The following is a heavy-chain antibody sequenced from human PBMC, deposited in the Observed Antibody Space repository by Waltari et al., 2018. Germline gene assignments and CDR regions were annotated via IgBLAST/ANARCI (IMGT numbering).Heavy chain of an antibody. CDR3: AKDVYSGYDQSWYFDL. Sequence: QVLLVQSGAEVKKPGASVKVSCKASGYTFTGYYMHWVRQAPGQGLEWMGWISPVSGGTKYAQNFQGRVTMTRDTSISTVYMELSRLRSDDTAVYYCAKDVYSGYDQSWYFDLWGRGTLVTVSS. J-gene: IGHJ2*01. CDR1: GYTFTGYY. CDR2: ISPVSGGT. D-gene: IGHD5-12*01. V-gene: IGHV1-2*02.